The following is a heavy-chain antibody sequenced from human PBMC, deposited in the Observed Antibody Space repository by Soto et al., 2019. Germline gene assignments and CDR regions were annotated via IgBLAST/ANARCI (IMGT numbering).Heavy chain of an antibody. V-gene: IGHV3-30-3*01. CDR2: ISYDGSNK. CDR1: GFTFSSYA. Sequence: QVQLVESGGGVVQPGRSLRLSCAASGFTFSSYAMHWVRQAPGKGLEWVAVISYDGSNKYYADSVKGRFTISRDNSKNTLYLQMNSLRAGDTAVYYCARALRTEGDYWGQGTLVTVSS. CDR3: ARALRTEGDY. J-gene: IGHJ4*02. D-gene: IGHD1-1*01.